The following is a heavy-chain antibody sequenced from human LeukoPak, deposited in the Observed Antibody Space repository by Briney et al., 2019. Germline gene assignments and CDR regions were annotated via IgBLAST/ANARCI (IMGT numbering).Heavy chain of an antibody. V-gene: IGHV3-30*04. CDR3: ARDGVATRGSGLDY. CDR2: ISYDGSNK. Sequence: PGGSLRLSCAASGFTFSSYAMHWVRQAPGKGLEWVAVISYDGSNKYYADSVKGRFTISRDNSKSTLYLQMNSLRAEDTAVYYCARDGVATRGSGLDYWGQGTLVTVSS. J-gene: IGHJ4*02. CDR1: GFTFSSYA. D-gene: IGHD5-12*01.